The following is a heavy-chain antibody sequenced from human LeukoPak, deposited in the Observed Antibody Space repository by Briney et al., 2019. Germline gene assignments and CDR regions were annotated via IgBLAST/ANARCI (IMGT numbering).Heavy chain of an antibody. CDR1: GFTLSSYG. Sequence: PGGSLRLSCAASGFTLSSYGMHWVRQAPGKGLEWVAVISYDGSNKYYADSVKGRFTISRDNSKNTLYLQMNSLRAEDTAVYYCAKDRYGSGGNWFDPWGQGTLVTVSS. V-gene: IGHV3-30*18. J-gene: IGHJ5*02. CDR3: AKDRYGSGGNWFDP. D-gene: IGHD3-10*01. CDR2: ISYDGSNK.